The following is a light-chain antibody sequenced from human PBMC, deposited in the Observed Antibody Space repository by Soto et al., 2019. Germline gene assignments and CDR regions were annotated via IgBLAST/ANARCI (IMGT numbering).Light chain of an antibody. CDR1: SSDVGGYNY. CDR2: DVS. V-gene: IGLV2-14*01. J-gene: IGLJ2*01. CDR3: SSYTSSSTPVV. Sequence: QSVLTQPASVSGSPGQSITISCTGTSSDVGGYNYVSWYQQHPGKAPKLMIYDVSNRPSGVSNRFSGSKSGNTASLTISGLQAEDEADYCCSSYTSSSTPVVFGGGTKLTVL.